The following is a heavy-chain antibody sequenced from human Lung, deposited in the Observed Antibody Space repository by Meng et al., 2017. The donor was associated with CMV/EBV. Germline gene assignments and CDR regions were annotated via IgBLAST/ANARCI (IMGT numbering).Heavy chain of an antibody. V-gene: IGHV3-23*01. Sequence: GESLKISCAASGFTFSSYAMSWVRQAPGKGLEWVSAISGSGGSTYYADSVKGRFTISRDNSKNTLYLQMNSLRAEDTAVYNCAKSYYDSSGYYYNWGQGTLVTVSS. D-gene: IGHD3-22*01. J-gene: IGHJ4*02. CDR3: AKSYYDSSGYYYN. CDR1: GFTFSSYA. CDR2: ISGSGGST.